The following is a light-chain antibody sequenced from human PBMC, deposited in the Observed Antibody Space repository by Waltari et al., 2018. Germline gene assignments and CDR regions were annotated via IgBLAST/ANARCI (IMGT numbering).Light chain of an antibody. CDR1: QSVSSY. CDR2: DAS. CDR3: QQRSNWPPLFT. J-gene: IGKJ3*01. Sequence: EIVLTQSPATLSLSPGERATLSCRASQSVSSYLAWYQQKPGQAPRLLIQDASNRATCIPARFSGSGSGTDFTLTISSLEPEDFAVYYCQQRSNWPPLFTFGPGTKVDIK. V-gene: IGKV3-11*01.